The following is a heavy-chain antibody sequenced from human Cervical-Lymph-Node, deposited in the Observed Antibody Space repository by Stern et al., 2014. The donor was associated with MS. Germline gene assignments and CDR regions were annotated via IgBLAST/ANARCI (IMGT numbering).Heavy chain of an antibody. Sequence: VQLVQSGGGLVKPGGSLRLSCAVSGFIFSGYSMNWVRQVPGKGLEWVSSISRTSSYIEYADSVKGRFTISRDNAKNTLYLQMNSLRAEDTSVYYCARTTSRLPDYWGQGTLVTVSS. J-gene: IGHJ4*02. V-gene: IGHV3-21*01. CDR2: ISRTSSYI. CDR3: ARTTSRLPDY. D-gene: IGHD2-2*01. CDR1: GFIFSGYS.